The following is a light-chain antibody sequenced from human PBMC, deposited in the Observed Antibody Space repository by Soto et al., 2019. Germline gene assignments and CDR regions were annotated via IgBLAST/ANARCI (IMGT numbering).Light chain of an antibody. V-gene: IGKV1-5*03. J-gene: IGKJ1*01. CDR1: QTISSW. CDR2: KAS. Sequence: DIQMTQSPSTLSGSVGDRVTITCRASQTISSWLAWYQQKPGKAPKLLIYKASSLESGVPSRFSGSGSGTEFTLTISSLQPDDFATYYCQQYNSYSRTFGQGTNVDI. CDR3: QQYNSYSRT.